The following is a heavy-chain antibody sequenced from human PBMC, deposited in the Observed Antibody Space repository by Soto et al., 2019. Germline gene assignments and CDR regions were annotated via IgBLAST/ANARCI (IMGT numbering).Heavy chain of an antibody. CDR1: GYTFTTYD. V-gene: IGHV1-8*01. CDR2: MNPNSGTT. J-gene: IGHJ5*02. CDR3: ARGIRRLETYWFDP. D-gene: IGHD3-3*01. Sequence: QVQLVQSGAEVKKPGASVRVSCKAIGYTFTTYDINWVRQATGQGLEWMGWMNPNSGTTGYAPKFQGRVTMTRDTSISTVYMELSSLRYVETSVYYSARGIRRLETYWFDPWGQGTLVTVSS.